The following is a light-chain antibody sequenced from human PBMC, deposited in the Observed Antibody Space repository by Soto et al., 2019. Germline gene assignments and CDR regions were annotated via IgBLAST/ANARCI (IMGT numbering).Light chain of an antibody. V-gene: IGKV3-11*01. CDR2: DAS. J-gene: IGKJ1*01. Sequence: PGERATLSCRASQGVSSYLAWYQQKPGQAPRLLIYDASNRATGIPARFSGSGSGTDFTLTISSLEPEDFAVYYCQQRSNWPPWTFGQGTKVEIK. CDR3: QQRSNWPPWT. CDR1: QGVSSY.